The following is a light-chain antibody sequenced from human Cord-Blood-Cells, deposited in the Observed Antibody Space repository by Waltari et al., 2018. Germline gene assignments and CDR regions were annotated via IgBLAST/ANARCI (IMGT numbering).Light chain of an antibody. V-gene: IGKV1-39*01. CDR3: RQSYSTPWT. J-gene: IGKJ1*01. Sequence: DIQLTQSPSSLSASVGDRVTITCRASQSISSYLNLYQQKPGKAPKLLIYAASSLQSGVPSSISGGGTEKDFTLTISSLQPEDFATYYGRQSYSTPWTFGQGTKVEIK. CDR1: QSISSY. CDR2: AAS.